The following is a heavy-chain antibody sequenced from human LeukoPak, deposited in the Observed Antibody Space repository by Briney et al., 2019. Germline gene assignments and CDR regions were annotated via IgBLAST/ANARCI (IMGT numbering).Heavy chain of an antibody. Sequence: ASVKVSCKASGYTFTSYDINWVRQATGQGLEWMGWMNPNSGGTNYAQKFQGRVTMTRDTSISTAYMELSRLRSDDTAVYYCARDGFHLRSWGQGTLVTVSS. J-gene: IGHJ5*02. V-gene: IGHV1-2*02. CDR3: ARDGFHLRS. CDR1: GYTFTSYD. CDR2: MNPNSGGT. D-gene: IGHD3-10*01.